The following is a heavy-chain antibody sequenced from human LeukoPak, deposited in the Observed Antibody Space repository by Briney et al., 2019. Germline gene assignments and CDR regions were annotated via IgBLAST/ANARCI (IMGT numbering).Heavy chain of an antibody. CDR1: GYTFTGYY. Sequence: ASVKVSCKASGYTFTGYYMHWVRQAPGQGLEWMGRINPNSGGTNYAQKFQGRVTMTRDTSISTAYMERSRLRSDDTAVYYCASDLWGVGPSLVGYYFDHWGQGTLVTVSS. V-gene: IGHV1-2*06. J-gene: IGHJ4*02. CDR2: INPNSGGT. D-gene: IGHD1-26*01. CDR3: ASDLWGVGPSLVGYYFDH.